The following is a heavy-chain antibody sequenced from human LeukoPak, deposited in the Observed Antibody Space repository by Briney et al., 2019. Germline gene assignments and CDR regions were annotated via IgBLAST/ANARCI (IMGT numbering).Heavy chain of an antibody. CDR3: MRDYMGWFDP. V-gene: IGHV3-30-3*01. J-gene: IGHJ5*02. CDR1: GFSLSNFQ. D-gene: IGHD3-10*01. Sequence: GGSLRLSCVASGFSLSNFQMYWVRQAPGKGLEWVSIISLDGSTEFYADSVKGRFTISRDTASNTMHLEMNNLRIEDTAVYYCMRDYMGWFDPWGPGSLVTVSS. CDR2: ISLDGSTE.